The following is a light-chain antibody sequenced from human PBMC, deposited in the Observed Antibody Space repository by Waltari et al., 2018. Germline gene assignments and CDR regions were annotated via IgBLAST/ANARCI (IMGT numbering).Light chain of an antibody. V-gene: IGKV3-20*01. J-gene: IGKJ2*01. CDR2: GAS. CDR1: QSVSSSY. Sequence: EIVLTQSPGTLSLSPGERATLSCRASQSVSSSYLAWYQQKPCQAPRLLIYGASSRATCIPDRFRGSGSGTDFTLTISRLEPEDFAVYYCQQYGSSLYTFGQGTKLEIK. CDR3: QQYGSSLYT.